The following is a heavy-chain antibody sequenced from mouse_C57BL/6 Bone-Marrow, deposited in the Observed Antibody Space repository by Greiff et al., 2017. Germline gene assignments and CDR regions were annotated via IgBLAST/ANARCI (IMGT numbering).Heavy chain of an antibody. CDR3: TSHLHWYFDV. CDR2: IDPETGGT. CDR1: GYTFTDYE. V-gene: IGHV1-15*01. J-gene: IGHJ1*03. Sequence: VQLQQSGAELVRPGASVTLSCKASGYTFTDYEMHWVKQTPVHGLEWIGAIDPETGGTAYNQKFTGKAILTADKSSSTAYMELRSLTSEDSAVYYCTSHLHWYFDVWGTGTTVTVSS.